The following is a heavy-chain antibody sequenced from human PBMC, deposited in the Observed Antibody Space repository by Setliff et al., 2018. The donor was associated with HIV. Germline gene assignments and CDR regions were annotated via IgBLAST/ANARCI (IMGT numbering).Heavy chain of an antibody. Sequence: GASVKVSCKASGYTFTTYGFSWVRQAPGQRLEWMGWVSPYDGTTNYAQRLQGRVTMTTDTSTRTAYMELRSLRSDDTAVYYCARHWGTNWGGGTYSAYHMWGQGTMVTVSS. D-gene: IGHD3-16*01. CDR1: GYTFTTYG. CDR3: ARHWGTNWGGGTYSAYHM. V-gene: IGHV1-18*01. J-gene: IGHJ3*02. CDR2: VSPYDGTT.